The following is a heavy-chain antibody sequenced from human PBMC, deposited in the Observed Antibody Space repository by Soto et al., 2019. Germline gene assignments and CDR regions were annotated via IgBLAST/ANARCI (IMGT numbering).Heavy chain of an antibody. CDR3: AKLLPRYDYVWGSYRYTEGEGFLPDYFDY. Sequence: GGSLRLSCAASGFTFSSYAMSWVRQAPGKGLEWVSAISGSGGSTYYADSVKGRFTISRDNSKNTLYLQMNSLRAEDTAVYYCAKLLPRYDYVWGSYRYTEGEGFLPDYFDYWGQGTLVTVSS. CDR2: ISGSGGST. CDR1: GFTFSSYA. V-gene: IGHV3-23*01. J-gene: IGHJ4*02. D-gene: IGHD3-16*02.